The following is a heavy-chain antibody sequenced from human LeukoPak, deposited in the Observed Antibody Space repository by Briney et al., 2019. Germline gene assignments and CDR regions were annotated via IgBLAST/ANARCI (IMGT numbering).Heavy chain of an antibody. CDR1: GFLFSNYW. Sequence: GGSLRLSRAASGFLFSNYWMSWVRQPPGKGLEWVAHIKPDGSEKNYVDSVKGRFTISRDNSKNTLYLQMNSLRAEDTAVYYCARSIAVAPTTFDYWGQGTLVTVSS. CDR3: ARSIAVAPTTFDY. V-gene: IGHV3-7*01. CDR2: IKPDGSEK. J-gene: IGHJ4*02. D-gene: IGHD6-19*01.